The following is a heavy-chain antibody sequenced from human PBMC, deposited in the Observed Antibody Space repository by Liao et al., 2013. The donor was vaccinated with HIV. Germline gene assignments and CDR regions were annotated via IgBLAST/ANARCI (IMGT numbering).Heavy chain of an antibody. CDR1: GGSISNYY. J-gene: IGHJ2*01. Sequence: QVQLQESGPGLVKPSETLSLTCTVSGGSISNYYWSWIRQSAGKGLEWIGRMYGSGSTYYNPSLKSRVTISIDTSMDQFSLRLSSVTAADTAVYYCARGWADYSSPGDSFDLWGRGTLVTVSS. D-gene: IGHD6-13*01. CDR2: MYGSGST. V-gene: IGHV4-4*07. CDR3: ARGWADYSSPGDSFDL.